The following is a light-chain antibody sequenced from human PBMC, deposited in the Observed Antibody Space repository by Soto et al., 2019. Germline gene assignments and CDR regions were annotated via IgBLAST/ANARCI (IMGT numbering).Light chain of an antibody. CDR2: DVS. Sequence: QSALTQSASVSGSPGQSITISCTGTSSDVGGYNYVSWYQQHPGKAPKLIIYDVSNRPSGVSTRFSGSKSGNTASLTISGLHAEDEADYSCSSYTSTNSWVFGGGTKLTFL. CDR1: SSDVGGYNY. J-gene: IGLJ3*02. V-gene: IGLV2-14*01. CDR3: SSYTSTNSWV.